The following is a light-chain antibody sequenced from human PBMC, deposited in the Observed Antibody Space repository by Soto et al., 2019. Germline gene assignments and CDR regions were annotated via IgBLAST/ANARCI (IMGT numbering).Light chain of an antibody. CDR3: QAWDSSTVV. Sequence: SYELTQPPSVSVSPGXXASITCSXDKLGDKYACWYQQKPGQSPVLVIYQDSKRPSGIPERFSGSNSGNTATLTISGTQAMDEADYYCQAWDSSTVVFGGGTKVTVL. J-gene: IGLJ2*01. V-gene: IGLV3-1*01. CDR2: QDS. CDR1: KLGDKY.